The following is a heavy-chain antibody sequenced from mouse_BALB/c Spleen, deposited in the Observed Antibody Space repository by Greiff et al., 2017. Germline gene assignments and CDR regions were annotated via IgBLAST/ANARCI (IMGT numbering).Heavy chain of an antibody. V-gene: IGHV4-1*02. D-gene: IGHD2-3*01. Sequence: EVNLVESGGGLVQPGGSLKLSCAASGFDFSRYWMSWVRQAPGKGLEWIGEINPDSSTINYTPSLKDKFIISRDNAKNTLYLQMSKVRSEDTALYYCARDGYYAMDYWGQGTSVTVSS. CDR2: INPDSSTI. CDR1: GFDFSRYW. CDR3: ARDGYYAMDY. J-gene: IGHJ4*01.